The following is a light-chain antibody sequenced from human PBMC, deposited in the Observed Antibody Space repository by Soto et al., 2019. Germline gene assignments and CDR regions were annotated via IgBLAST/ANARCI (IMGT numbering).Light chain of an antibody. Sequence: EIVLTQSPGTLSLSPGERATLSCRASQSVSSSYLAWYQQNTGQAPRLLIYGASSRATGIPDRFSGSGSGTDFTLTISRLEPEDFAVSYCQQYGSSHRTFGQGTKVEFK. J-gene: IGKJ1*01. CDR3: QQYGSSHRT. CDR1: QSVSSSY. V-gene: IGKV3-20*01. CDR2: GAS.